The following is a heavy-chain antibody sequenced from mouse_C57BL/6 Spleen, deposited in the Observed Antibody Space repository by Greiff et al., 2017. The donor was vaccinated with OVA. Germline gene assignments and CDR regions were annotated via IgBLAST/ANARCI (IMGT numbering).Heavy chain of an antibody. CDR1: GYSFTDYN. CDR3: ARGGDYDYDGALAD. Sequence: VQLQQSGPELVKPGASVKISCTASGYSFTDYNMNWVKQSTGKSLEWIGVINPNYGTTSYNQKFKGKATLTVDQSSSTAYMQLNSLTSEDSAVYYCARGGDYDYDGALADWGQGTLVTVSA. D-gene: IGHD2-4*01. V-gene: IGHV1-39*01. CDR2: INPNYGTT. J-gene: IGHJ3*01.